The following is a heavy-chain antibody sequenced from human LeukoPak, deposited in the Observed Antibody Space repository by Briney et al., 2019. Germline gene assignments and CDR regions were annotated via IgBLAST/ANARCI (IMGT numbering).Heavy chain of an antibody. CDR1: GGSISSYY. V-gene: IGHV4-59*01. CDR2: IYYSGST. D-gene: IGHD6-19*01. CDR3: ARDTPYSSGFPHWFDH. Sequence: SETLSLTCTVSGGSISSYYWSWIRQPPGKGLEWIGYIYYSGSTNYNPSLKSRVTISVDTSKNQFSLKLSSVTAADTAVYYCARDTPYSSGFPHWFDHWGQGTLVTVSS. J-gene: IGHJ5*02.